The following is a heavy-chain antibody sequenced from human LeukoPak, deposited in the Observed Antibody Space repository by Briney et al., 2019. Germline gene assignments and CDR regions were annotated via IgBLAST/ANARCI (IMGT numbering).Heavy chain of an antibody. CDR3: VRDGEGVAISVNYWFDP. CDR1: GYTFTSYY. J-gene: IGHJ5*02. CDR2: INPSGGST. Sequence: VASVKVSCKASGYTFTSYYMHWVRQAPGQGLEWMGIINPSGGSTSYAQKFQGRVTMTRDTSISTAYMELRSLRSDDTAVYYCVRDGEGVAISVNYWFDPWGQGTLVIVSS. D-gene: IGHD3-10*01. V-gene: IGHV1-46*01.